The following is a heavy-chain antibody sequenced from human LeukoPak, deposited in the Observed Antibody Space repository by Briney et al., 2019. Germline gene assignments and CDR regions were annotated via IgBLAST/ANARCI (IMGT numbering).Heavy chain of an antibody. V-gene: IGHV4-4*07. J-gene: IGHJ5*02. D-gene: IGHD3-10*01. CDR3: ARERDVLLWFGELFSWFDP. Sequence: SETLSLTYTVSGGSISSYYWSWIRQPAGKGLEWIGRIYTSGSTNYNPSLKSRATMSVDTSKNQFSLKLSSVTAADTAVYYCARERDVLLWFGELFSWFDPWGQGTLVTVSS. CDR1: GGSISSYY. CDR2: IYTSGST.